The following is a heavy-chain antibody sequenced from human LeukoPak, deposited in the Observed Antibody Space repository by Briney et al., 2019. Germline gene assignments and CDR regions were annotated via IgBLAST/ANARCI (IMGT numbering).Heavy chain of an antibody. CDR3: AKEGYGGNSNPYYFDY. D-gene: IGHD4-23*01. CDR1: GFTFSSYG. CDR2: ISYDGSNK. J-gene: IGHJ4*02. Sequence: GGSLRLSCAASGFTFSSYGMHWVRQAPGKGLEWVAVISYDGSNKYYADSVKGRFTISRDNSKNTLYLQMNSLRAEDTAVYYCAKEGYGGNSNPYYFDYWGQGTLVTVSS. V-gene: IGHV3-30*18.